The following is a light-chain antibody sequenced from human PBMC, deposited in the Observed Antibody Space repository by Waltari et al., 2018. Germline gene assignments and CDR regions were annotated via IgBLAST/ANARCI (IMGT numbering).Light chain of an antibody. CDR2: GAS. Sequence: EIVLTQSPGTLSLSPGERATLSCRASQSVSNRYLAWYQQKPGQAPRFLIYGASSRATGIPDMFSGSGSGTDFTLTISRLEPEDFAVYYCQQYDSSPKTFGQGTKVEIK. J-gene: IGKJ1*01. CDR3: QQYDSSPKT. V-gene: IGKV3-20*01. CDR1: QSVSNRY.